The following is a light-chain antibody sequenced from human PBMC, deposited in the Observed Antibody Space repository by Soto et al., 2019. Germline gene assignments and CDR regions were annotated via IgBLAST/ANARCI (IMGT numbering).Light chain of an antibody. Sequence: DIQMTQSPSSLSASVGDRVTITCRASQSISSYLNWYQQKPGKAPKLLIYAASSLQSGVPSRFSGSGSGTDVTLNISSLQPEDFAPYYCQQSYSTLGSTFGQGTKLEIK. CDR3: QQSYSTLGST. CDR2: AAS. J-gene: IGKJ2*01. V-gene: IGKV1-39*01. CDR1: QSISSY.